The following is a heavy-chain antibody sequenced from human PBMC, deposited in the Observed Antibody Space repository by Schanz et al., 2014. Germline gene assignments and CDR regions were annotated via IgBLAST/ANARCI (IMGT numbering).Heavy chain of an antibody. D-gene: IGHD3-9*01. CDR2: ISVYTGNT. J-gene: IGHJ4*02. Sequence: QVQLVQSGAEVKKPGASVRVSCKASGYTFTTYAMSWVRQAPGQGLEWVGWISVYTGNTKYGQKVQGRVTITRDTAASTAYMELSSLRSEDTAVYSCARDAADFYDILTEEDYWGQGTLVTVSS. CDR3: ARDAADFYDILTEEDY. V-gene: IGHV1-18*01. CDR1: GYTFTTYA.